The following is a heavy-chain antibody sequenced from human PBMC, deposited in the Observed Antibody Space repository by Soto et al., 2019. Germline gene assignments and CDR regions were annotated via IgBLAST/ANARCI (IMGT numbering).Heavy chain of an antibody. Sequence: KPSETLSLTCSVSGGSIRSYYWSWIRQSPEKGLEWIGYFYHSGNSNYNPSLKSRVTISVDTSKNQLSLSLRSVTAADTAVYFCARISSVDPYGYVNGGLDVWGQRTTVTVSS. V-gene: IGHV4-59*01. J-gene: IGHJ6*02. CDR1: GGSIRSYY. CDR2: FYHSGNS. D-gene: IGHD5-18*01. CDR3: ARISSVDPYGYVNGGLDV.